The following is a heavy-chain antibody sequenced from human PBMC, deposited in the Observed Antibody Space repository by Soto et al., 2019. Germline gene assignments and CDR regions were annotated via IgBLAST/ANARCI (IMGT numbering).Heavy chain of an antibody. CDR1: GYTFTSYG. J-gene: IGHJ6*02. D-gene: IGHD6-13*01. CDR3: ARDTHCCSWSYYSDGMYV. V-gene: IGHV1-18*01. Sequence: ASVKVSCKASGYTFTSYGISWVRQAPGQGLEWMGWISAYNGNTNYAQKLQGRVTMTTDTSTSTAYMELRSLRSDDTAVYYCARDTHCCSWSYYSDGMYVWGQGTTVTGSS. CDR2: ISAYNGNT.